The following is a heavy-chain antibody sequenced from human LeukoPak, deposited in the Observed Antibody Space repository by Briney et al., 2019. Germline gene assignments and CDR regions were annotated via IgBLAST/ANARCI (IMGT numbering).Heavy chain of an antibody. V-gene: IGHV1-69*06. CDR2: IIPIFGTA. CDR3: AKDTMRDFSGSYREFDY. Sequence: GASVKVSCKASGGTFSSYAISWVRQAPGQGLEWMGGIIPIFGTANYAQKFQGRVTITADKSTSTAYMELSSLRSEDTAVYYCAKDTMRDFSGSYREFDYWGQGTLVTVSS. D-gene: IGHD1-26*01. J-gene: IGHJ4*02. CDR1: GGTFSSYA.